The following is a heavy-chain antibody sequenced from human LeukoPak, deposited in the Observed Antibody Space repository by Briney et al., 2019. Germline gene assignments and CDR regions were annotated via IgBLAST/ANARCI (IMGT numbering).Heavy chain of an antibody. D-gene: IGHD1-26*01. CDR1: GYSISSGYY. CDR2: IYHSGST. Sequence: PSETLSLTCAVSGYSISSGYYWGWIRQPPGKGLEWIGSIYHSGSTYYNPSLKSRVTISVDTSKNQFSLKLSSVTAADTAVYYCGTELASVRTTTRHYWGQGTLVTVSS. J-gene: IGHJ4*02. V-gene: IGHV4-38-2*01. CDR3: GTELASVRTTTRHY.